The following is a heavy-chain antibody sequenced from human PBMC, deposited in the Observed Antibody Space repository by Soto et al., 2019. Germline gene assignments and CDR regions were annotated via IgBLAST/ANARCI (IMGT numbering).Heavy chain of an antibody. V-gene: IGHV4-30-2*01. CDR2: IYHSGST. Sequence: QLQLQESGSGLVKPSQTLSLTCAVSGGSISSGGYSWSWIRQPPGKGLEWIGYIYHSGSTYYNPSLKSRVTISVDRSKNQFSLKLSSVTAADTAVYYCARGRSSRPKNYYYYYGMDVWGQGTTVTVSS. J-gene: IGHJ6*02. CDR3: ARGRSSRPKNYYYYYGMDV. CDR1: GGSISSGGYS. D-gene: IGHD6-13*01.